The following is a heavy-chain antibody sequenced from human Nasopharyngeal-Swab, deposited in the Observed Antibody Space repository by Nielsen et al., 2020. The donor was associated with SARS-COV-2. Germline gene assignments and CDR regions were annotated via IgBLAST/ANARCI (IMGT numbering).Heavy chain of an antibody. D-gene: IGHD6-19*01. V-gene: IGHV3-23*01. CDR2: ISGSGGST. CDR1: GFTFSSYA. J-gene: IGHJ4*02. Sequence: GGSLRLSCAASGFTFSSYAMSWVRQAPGKGLEWVSAISGSGGSTYYADSVKGRFTISRDNSKNTLYLQMNSLRAEDTAVYYCAKTTGGWLPPSVPTYFDYWGQGTLVTVSS. CDR3: AKTTGGWLPPSVPTYFDY.